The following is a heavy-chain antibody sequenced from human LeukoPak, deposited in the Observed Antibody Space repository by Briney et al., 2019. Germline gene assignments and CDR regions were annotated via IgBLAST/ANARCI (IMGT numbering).Heavy chain of an antibody. D-gene: IGHD3-9*01. CDR3: ARARYFDWLLGDFDY. Sequence: GRSLRLSCAASGFTFSSYAMHWVRQAPGKGLEWVAVISYDGSNKYYADSVEGRFTISRDNSKNTLYLQVNSLRAEDTAVYYCARARYFDWLLGDFDYWGQGTLVTVSS. CDR2: ISYDGSNK. CDR1: GFTFSSYA. V-gene: IGHV3-30*04. J-gene: IGHJ4*02.